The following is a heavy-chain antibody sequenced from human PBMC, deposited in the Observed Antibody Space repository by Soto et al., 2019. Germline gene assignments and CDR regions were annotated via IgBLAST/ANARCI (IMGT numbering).Heavy chain of an antibody. CDR2: IYSGGST. D-gene: IGHD3-3*01. Sequence: GGSLRLSCAASGFTVSSNYMSWVRQAPGKGLEWVSVIYSGGSTYYADSVKGRFTISRDNSKNTLYLQMNSLRAEDTAVYYCARAVYDFWSGYLSDYWGQGTLVTVSS. V-gene: IGHV3-66*01. J-gene: IGHJ4*02. CDR3: ARAVYDFWSGYLSDY. CDR1: GFTVSSNY.